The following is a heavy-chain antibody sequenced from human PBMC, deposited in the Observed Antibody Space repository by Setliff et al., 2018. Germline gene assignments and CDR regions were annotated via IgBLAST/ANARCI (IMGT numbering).Heavy chain of an antibody. CDR1: GFVVSNYH. D-gene: IGHD3-22*01. V-gene: IGHV3-7*01. CDR3: VITSPWGWFDP. CDR2: INEDGSER. Sequence: GGSLRLSCAASGFVVSNYHMHWVRQAPGKGLEWVANINEDGSERYYVDSVKGRFTISRDNAKNSLDLQMNDLRAEDTALYYCVITSPWGWFDPWGQGTLVTVS. J-gene: IGHJ5*02.